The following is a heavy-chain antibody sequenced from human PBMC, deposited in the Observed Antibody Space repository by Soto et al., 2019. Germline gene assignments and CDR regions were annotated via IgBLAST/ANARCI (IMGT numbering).Heavy chain of an antibody. Sequence: GGSLRLSCAASGFTFDDYTLHWVRQAPGKGLEWVALISWDGDSTYYADSVKGRFTISRDNSKNSLYLQMNSLRAEDTAVYYCAKDGPSWLVFDYWGQGTLVTVSS. CDR3: AKDGPSWLVFDY. D-gene: IGHD6-19*01. CDR2: ISWDGDST. J-gene: IGHJ4*02. CDR1: GFTFDDYT. V-gene: IGHV3-43*01.